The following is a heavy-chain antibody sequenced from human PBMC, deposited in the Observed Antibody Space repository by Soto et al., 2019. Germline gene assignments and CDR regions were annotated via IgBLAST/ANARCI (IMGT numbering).Heavy chain of an antibody. D-gene: IGHD3-10*01. CDR1: GYTFTSYA. CDR3: ARAPSGYYFDK. J-gene: IGHJ4*02. CDR2: INTDNGNT. V-gene: IGHV1-3*04. Sequence: QVQLVQSGAEVKKPGASVKFSCKASGYTFTSYAIHWVRQAPGQSLECMGWINTDNGNTKYSQKFQDRVPITRDTSASTAYMELSSLRSEDTAVYFCARAPSGYYFDKWGQGTLVTVSS.